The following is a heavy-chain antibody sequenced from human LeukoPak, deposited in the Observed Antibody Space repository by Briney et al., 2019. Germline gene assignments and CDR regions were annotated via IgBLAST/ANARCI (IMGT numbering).Heavy chain of an antibody. V-gene: IGHV4-59*01. J-gene: IGHJ6*03. CDR2: IYHTGNI. D-gene: IGHD3-10*01. Sequence: SETLSLTCAVSGASITSYYWTWIRQPPGKGLEWIGYIYHTGNIKYNPSLNSRVTISIDTSKNQFSLKLSSVTAADTAVYYCARLDGSGSYKYYMDVWGKGTTVTISS. CDR3: ARLDGSGSYKYYMDV. CDR1: GASITSYY.